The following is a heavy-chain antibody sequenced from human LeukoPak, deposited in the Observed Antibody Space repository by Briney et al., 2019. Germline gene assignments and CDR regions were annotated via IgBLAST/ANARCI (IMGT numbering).Heavy chain of an antibody. CDR1: GYSFTSHW. D-gene: IGHD3-22*01. V-gene: IGHV5-51*01. J-gene: IGHJ4*02. Sequence: GESLKISCKGSGYSFTSHWIGWVRQMPGKGLEWMGIIYPGDSDTRYSPSFQGQVTISADKSISTAYLQWSSLKASDTAMYYCARLPINHYDSSGYEGSYFDYWGQGTLVTVSS. CDR2: IYPGDSDT. CDR3: ARLPINHYDSSGYEGSYFDY.